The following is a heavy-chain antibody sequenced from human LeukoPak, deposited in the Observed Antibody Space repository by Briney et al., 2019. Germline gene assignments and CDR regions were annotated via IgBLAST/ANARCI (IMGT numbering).Heavy chain of an antibody. J-gene: IGHJ4*02. CDR3: ARDRGVGVLRYFDWPSGY. CDR2: INPNSGGT. D-gene: IGHD3-9*01. V-gene: IGHV1-2*02. Sequence: GASVKVSCKASGYTFTGYYMHWVRQAPGQGLEWMGWINPNSGGTNYAQKFQGRVTMTGDTSISTAYMELSRLRSDDTAVYYCARDRGVGVLRYFDWPSGYWGQGTLVTVSS. CDR1: GYTFTGYY.